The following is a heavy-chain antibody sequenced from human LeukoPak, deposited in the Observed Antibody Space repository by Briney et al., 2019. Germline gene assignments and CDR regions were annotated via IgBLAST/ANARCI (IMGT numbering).Heavy chain of an antibody. J-gene: IGHJ4*02. CDR1: GYNFTGYH. V-gene: IGHV1-2*06. CDR2: INPNSGDT. D-gene: IGHD2-2*01. Sequence: ASVKVSCKASGYNFTGYHMHWVRQAPGQGLEWMGRINPNSGDTNYAQKFQGRVTMTRDTSISTAYMELSRLRSDDTAVYYCARDYCSSTSCLFDYWGQGTLVTVSS. CDR3: ARDYCSSTSCLFDY.